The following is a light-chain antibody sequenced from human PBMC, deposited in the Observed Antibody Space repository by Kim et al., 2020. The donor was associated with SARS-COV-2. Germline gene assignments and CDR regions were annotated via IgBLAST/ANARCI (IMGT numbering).Light chain of an antibody. J-gene: IGLJ1*01. V-gene: IGLV3-1*01. CDR2: EDK. Sequence: VSPGQTASIPCAGERLGSKYVSWYQQKPGQSPVLVIYEDKKRPSGIPEGFSGSNSGNTATLIISETQAMDEADYYCQAWGSNNAGVFGTGTKVTVL. CDR1: RLGSKY. CDR3: QAWGSNNAGV.